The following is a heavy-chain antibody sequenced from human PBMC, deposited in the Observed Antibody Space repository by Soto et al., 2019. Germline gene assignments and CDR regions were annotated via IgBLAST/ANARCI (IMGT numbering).Heavy chain of an antibody. CDR2: INHSGST. J-gene: IGHJ6*02. Sequence: PSETLSLTCAVFGGSFSSYYWSWIRQPPGKGLEWIGEINHSGSTNYNPSLKSRVTISVDTSKNQFSPKLSSVTAADTAVYYCARVSGIYYYGMDVWGQGTTVTVSS. CDR1: GGSFSSYY. V-gene: IGHV4-34*01. CDR3: ARVSGIYYYGMDV. D-gene: IGHD3-10*01.